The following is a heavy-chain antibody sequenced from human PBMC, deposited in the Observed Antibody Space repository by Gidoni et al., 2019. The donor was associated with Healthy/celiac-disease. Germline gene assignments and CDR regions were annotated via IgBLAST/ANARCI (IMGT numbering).Heavy chain of an antibody. Sequence: EVQLVESGGVVVQPGGSLRLPCAASGFTFDDYTMHWVRQAPGKGLECVSLISWDGGSTYYADSEKGRFTISRDNSKNSLYLQMNSLRTEDTALYYCAKGMYYYDSSGYYTLDYWGQGTLVTVSS. D-gene: IGHD3-22*01. CDR1: GFTFDDYT. CDR3: AKGMYYYDSSGYYTLDY. CDR2: ISWDGGST. J-gene: IGHJ4*02. V-gene: IGHV3-43*01.